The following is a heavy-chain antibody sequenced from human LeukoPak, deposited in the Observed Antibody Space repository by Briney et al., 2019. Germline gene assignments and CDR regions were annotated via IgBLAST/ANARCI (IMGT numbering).Heavy chain of an antibody. J-gene: IGHJ4*02. CDR2: INPNSGGT. CDR1: GYTFTGYY. V-gene: IGHV1-2*02. CDR3: ARALPYGDYFDY. Sequence: ASVKVSCKASGYTFTGYYMHWVRQAPGQGLEWMGWINPNSGGTNYAQKFQGRVTMTRDTSISTAYMELSRLRSDETAVYYCARALPYGDYFDYWGQGTLVTVSS. D-gene: IGHD4-17*01.